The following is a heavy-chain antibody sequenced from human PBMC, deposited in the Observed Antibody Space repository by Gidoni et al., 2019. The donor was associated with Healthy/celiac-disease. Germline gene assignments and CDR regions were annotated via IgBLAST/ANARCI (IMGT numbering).Heavy chain of an antibody. CDR2: MNPNSGNT. D-gene: IGHD4-17*01. V-gene: IGHV1-8*02. CDR3: ARGLTATVTTLYYGMDV. Sequence: QVQLVQSGAEVKKPGASVKVSCKASGYTFNSYDINWVRQATGQGLEWMGWMNPNSGNTGYAQKFQGRVTMTRNTSISTAYMELSSLRSEDTAVYYCARGLTATVTTLYYGMDVWGQGTTVTVSS. CDR1: GYTFNSYD. J-gene: IGHJ6*02.